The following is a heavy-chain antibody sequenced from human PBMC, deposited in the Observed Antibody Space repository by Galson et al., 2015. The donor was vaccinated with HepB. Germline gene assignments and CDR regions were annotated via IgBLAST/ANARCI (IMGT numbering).Heavy chain of an antibody. CDR3: ARTMVKTTTSFDY. J-gene: IGHJ4*02. CDR1: GGSISPSSSNYY. D-gene: IGHD4/OR15-4a*01. Sequence: ETLSLTCTVSGGSISPSSSNYYWVWIRQPPGKGLEWIGSISYRGTTYYNPSLKSRVTISVDTSKNQFSLRLSSVTATDTALYYCARTMVKTTTSFDYWGQGILVTVSS. V-gene: IGHV4-39*01. CDR2: ISYRGTT.